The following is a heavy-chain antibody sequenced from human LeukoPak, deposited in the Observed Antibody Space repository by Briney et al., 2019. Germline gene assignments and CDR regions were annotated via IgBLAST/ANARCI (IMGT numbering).Heavy chain of an antibody. J-gene: IGHJ4*02. CDR1: GFTFSSYE. V-gene: IGHV3-48*03. CDR3: ARRAGGYSHPYDY. CDR2: ISSSGSTI. Sequence: GGSLRLSCAASGFTFSSYEMNWVRQAPGKGLECVSYISSSGSTIYYADSVKGRFTISRDNAKNSLYLQMNSLRAEDTAVYYCARRAGGYSHPYDYWGQGILVTVSS. D-gene: IGHD4-23*01.